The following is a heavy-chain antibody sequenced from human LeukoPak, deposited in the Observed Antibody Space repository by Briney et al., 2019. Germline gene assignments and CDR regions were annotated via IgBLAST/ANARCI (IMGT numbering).Heavy chain of an antibody. CDR3: ARTSARGAQFDY. CDR2: IYASGST. V-gene: IGHV4-4*07. D-gene: IGHD3-10*01. Sequence: PSETLSLTCTVSGGSISNYYWSWIRQPAGMGLEWIGRIYASGSTNYNPSLKSRVTMSVDTSNNQFSLNLSSVTAAVTAVYYCARTSARGAQFDYWGQGTLVTVSS. J-gene: IGHJ4*02. CDR1: GGSISNYY.